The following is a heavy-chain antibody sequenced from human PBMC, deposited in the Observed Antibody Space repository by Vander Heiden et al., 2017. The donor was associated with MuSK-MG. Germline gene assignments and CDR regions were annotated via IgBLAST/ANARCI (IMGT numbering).Heavy chain of an antibody. CDR1: GFSLSTARMG. J-gene: IGHJ4*02. CDR2: IFSNDEK. CDR3: ARAYSSSWCTYKGPYFDY. V-gene: IGHV2-26*01. D-gene: IGHD6-13*01. Sequence: QATFKDSGPVMVKPTETLTLTCTVSGFSLSTARMGVTWIRQPPGKALEWLAHIFSNDEKSYSTSLKSRITISKYTAKSQVVLTMTNMDPVDTATYYCARAYSSSWCTYKGPYFDYWCQGPLV.